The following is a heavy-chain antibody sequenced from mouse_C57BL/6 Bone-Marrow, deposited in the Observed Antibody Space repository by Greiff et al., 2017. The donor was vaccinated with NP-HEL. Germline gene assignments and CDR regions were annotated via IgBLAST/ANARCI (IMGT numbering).Heavy chain of an antibody. CDR2: IWSGGST. CDR3: ASYYYDDGGFAY. V-gene: IGHV2-2*01. CDR1: GFSLTSYG. D-gene: IGHD2-4*01. Sequence: VQLQQSGPGLVQPSQSLSITCTVSGFSLTSYGVHWVRQSPGKGLEWLGVIWSGGSTDYNAAFISRLSISTDNSTSQVFFKMNSLQADDTAIYYCASYYYDDGGFAYWGQGTLVTVSA. J-gene: IGHJ3*01.